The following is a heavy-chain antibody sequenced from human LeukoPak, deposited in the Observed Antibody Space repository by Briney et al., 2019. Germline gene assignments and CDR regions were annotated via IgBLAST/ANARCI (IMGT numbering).Heavy chain of an antibody. Sequence: GGSLRLSCAASGFSFSTDSMNWVRQVPGKGLEWISYISSNSASTYYADSVKGRSTISRDNAKNSLYLHMNSLRADDTAVYYCARDTRSLIDYWGQGTLVTVSS. J-gene: IGHJ4*02. D-gene: IGHD1-26*01. CDR1: GFSFSTDS. CDR2: ISSNSAST. CDR3: ARDTRSLIDY. V-gene: IGHV3-48*01.